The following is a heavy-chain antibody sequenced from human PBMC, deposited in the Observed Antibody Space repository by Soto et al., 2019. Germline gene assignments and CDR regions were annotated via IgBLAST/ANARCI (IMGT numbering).Heavy chain of an antibody. CDR1: GFTFSSYG. CDR2: IWYDGSNK. J-gene: IGHJ6*03. Sequence: GGSLRLSCAASGFTFSSYGMHWVRQAPGKGLEWVAVIWYDGSNKYYADSVKGRFTISRDNSKNTLYLQMNSLRAEDTAVYYCARGVVPAAIGSGYMDVWGKGTTVTVSS. V-gene: IGHV3-33*01. CDR3: ARGVVPAAIGSGYMDV. D-gene: IGHD2-2*02.